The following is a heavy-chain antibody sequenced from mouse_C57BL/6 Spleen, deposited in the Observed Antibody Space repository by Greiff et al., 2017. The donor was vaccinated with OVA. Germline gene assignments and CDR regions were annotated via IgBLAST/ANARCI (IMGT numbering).Heavy chain of an antibody. CDR3: ACIEYGSSYWFAY. CDR2: IDPSDSST. J-gene: IGHJ3*01. D-gene: IGHD1-1*01. CDR1: GYTFTSYW. Sequence: VQLQQPGAELVRPGTSVKLSCKASGYTFTSYWMHWVKQRPGQGLEWIGVIDPSDSSTNYNQKFKGKATFTVDKSSSTAYMQLSSLTSEDSAVYYCACIEYGSSYWFAYWGQGTLVTVSA. V-gene: IGHV1-59*01.